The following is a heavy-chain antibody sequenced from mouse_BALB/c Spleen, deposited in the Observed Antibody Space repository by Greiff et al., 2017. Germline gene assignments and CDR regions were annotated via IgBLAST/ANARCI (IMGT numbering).Heavy chain of an antibody. V-gene: IGHV5-9*03. CDR3: ARYYDGYFDD. J-gene: IGHJ2*01. CDR2: ISSGGGNT. CDR1: GFTFSSYT. D-gene: IGHD2-12*01. Sequence: EVQVVESGGGLVKPGGSLKLSCAASGFTFSSYTMSWVRQTPKKRLEWVATISSGGGNTYYPDSVKGRFTISRDNAKNNLYLQMSRLKSEDTTLYYSARYYDGYFDDWGQGTTLTVSA.